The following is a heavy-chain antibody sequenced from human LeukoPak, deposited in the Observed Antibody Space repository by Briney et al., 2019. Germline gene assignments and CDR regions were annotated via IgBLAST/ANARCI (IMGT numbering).Heavy chain of an antibody. CDR3: ARDERYSSGWTSYYYYYGMDV. Sequence: SETLSLTCTVSGGSISSSSYYWSWIRQPPGKGLEWIGEINHSGSTNYNPSLKSRVTISVDTSKNQFSLKLSSVTAADTAVYYCARDERYSSGWTSYYYYYGMDVWGQGTTVTVSS. CDR2: INHSGST. D-gene: IGHD6-19*01. J-gene: IGHJ6*02. CDR1: GGSISSSSYY. V-gene: IGHV4-39*07.